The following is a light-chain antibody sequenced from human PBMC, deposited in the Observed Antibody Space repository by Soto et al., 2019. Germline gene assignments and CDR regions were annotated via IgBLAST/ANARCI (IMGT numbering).Light chain of an antibody. CDR3: QQYGSSPGFT. Sequence: EMVLTQSPGTLSLSPGERATLSCRASQRFRSSYLAWYQQRPGQAPRLLIYAASRRATGIPDRFSGSGSGTDFTRTISRLEPEEYAVYYCQQYGSSPGFTFGGGTKVEIK. CDR1: QRFRSSY. J-gene: IGKJ4*01. CDR2: AAS. V-gene: IGKV3-20*01.